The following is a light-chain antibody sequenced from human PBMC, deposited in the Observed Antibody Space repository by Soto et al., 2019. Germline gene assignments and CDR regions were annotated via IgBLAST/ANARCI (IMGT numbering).Light chain of an antibody. CDR1: SSDVGSYNL. Sequence: QSALTQPASVSGSPGQSITISCTGTSSDVGSYNLVSWYQQYPGKAPKLMIYGVTHRPSGVSGRFSGSKSANTASLTISGLQAEDEGHYYCSSYTGSSTVIFGGGTKLTVL. CDR3: SSYTGSSTVI. J-gene: IGLJ2*01. CDR2: GVT. V-gene: IGLV2-14*02.